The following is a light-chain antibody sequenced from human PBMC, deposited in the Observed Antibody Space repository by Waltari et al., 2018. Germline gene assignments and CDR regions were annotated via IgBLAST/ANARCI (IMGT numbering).Light chain of an antibody. Sequence: QSALTQPASVSGSPGQSITISCTGTSSDVGGYNYVSWYQQYPGKAPKLMIYDVSKRPSGVSDCFSGSKSGNTASLTISGLQAEDEADYYCCSYAGSRIHVLFGGGTKLTVL. CDR1: SSDVGGYNY. V-gene: IGLV2-23*02. CDR2: DVS. CDR3: CSYAGSRIHVL. J-gene: IGLJ2*01.